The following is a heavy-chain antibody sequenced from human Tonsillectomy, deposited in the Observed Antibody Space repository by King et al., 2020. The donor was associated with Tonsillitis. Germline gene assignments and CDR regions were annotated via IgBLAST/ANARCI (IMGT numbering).Heavy chain of an antibody. CDR3: TTVSPICSSTSCYYYYGMDV. CDR1: GFTFSNAW. V-gene: IGHV3-15*01. J-gene: IGHJ6*02. Sequence: LVESGGGLVKPGGSLRLSCAASGFTFSNAWMSWVRQAPGKGLEWVGRIKSKTDGGTIDYAAPGKGRFTISRDDSKNTLYLQMNSLKTEDTAVYFCTTVSPICSSTSCYYYYGMDVWGQGTTVTVSS. CDR2: IKSKTDGGTI. D-gene: IGHD2-2*01.